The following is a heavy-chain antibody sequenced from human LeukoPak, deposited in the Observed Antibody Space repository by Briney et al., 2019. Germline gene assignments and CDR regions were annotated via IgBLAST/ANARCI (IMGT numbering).Heavy chain of an antibody. Sequence: ASVKVSCKTSGFTFTGTGYYLHWVRQAPGQGLEWMGWINPDSGDTNSAQKFQGRVTMTTDTSISTAFLELSSLRSDDTAIYCCARYSDYTCSLDYWGQGTLVTVSS. CDR3: ARYSDYTCSLDY. CDR1: GFTFTGTGYY. D-gene: IGHD3-3*01. CDR2: INPDSGDT. V-gene: IGHV1-2*02. J-gene: IGHJ4*02.